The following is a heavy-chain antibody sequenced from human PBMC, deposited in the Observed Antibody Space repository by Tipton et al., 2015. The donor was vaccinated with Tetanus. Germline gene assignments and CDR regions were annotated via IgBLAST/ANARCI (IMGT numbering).Heavy chain of an antibody. J-gene: IGHJ4*02. CDR1: GDSITNYY. CDR3: ASGAWEGCDSPDDC. D-gene: IGHD2-21*02. V-gene: IGHV4-59*01. Sequence: TLSLTCTVSGDSITNYYWSWVRQSPGRGLEWIGYIHSSGRTNYNPFLKSRVTISLDTPKNQFSLKLSSVTATDTAVYYCASGAWEGCDSPDDCLGQGTLVTVSS. CDR2: IHSSGRT.